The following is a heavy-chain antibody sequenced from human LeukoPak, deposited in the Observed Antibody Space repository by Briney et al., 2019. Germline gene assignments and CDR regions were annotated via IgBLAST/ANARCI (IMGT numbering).Heavy chain of an antibody. CDR2: ITSSSSYI. Sequence: GGSLRLSCADSGFTFRTFSMNSVCQTPGKGLEWVSSITSSSSYIFYADSVKGRFTISRDNSNNALYLQMNSLRAEDTAVYYCERDLGIIVAGPLLDYWGQGTLVTVSS. D-gene: IGHD5-12*01. CDR1: GFTFRTFS. CDR3: ERDLGIIVAGPLLDY. V-gene: IGHV3-21*01. J-gene: IGHJ4*02.